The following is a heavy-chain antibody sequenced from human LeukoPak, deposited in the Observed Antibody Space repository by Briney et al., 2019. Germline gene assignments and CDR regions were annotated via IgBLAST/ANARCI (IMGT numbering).Heavy chain of an antibody. V-gene: IGHV4-4*07. Sequence: SETLSLTCTVSGGSLSSYYWSWIRQPAAEGLEWIGRIYTSGRTNNNTPLKRRVPMSRDTPKNKFSPKLGSGTAAETAAYYCARDPSSWNDAFDIWGQGTMVTVSS. J-gene: IGHJ3*02. D-gene: IGHD6-13*01. CDR3: ARDPSSWNDAFDI. CDR1: GGSLSSYY. CDR2: IYTSGRT.